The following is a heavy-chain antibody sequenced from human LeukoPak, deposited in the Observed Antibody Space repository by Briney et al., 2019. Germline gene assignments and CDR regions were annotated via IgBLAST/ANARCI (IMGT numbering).Heavy chain of an antibody. Sequence: GGSLRLSCAASGFTFSSYAMSWVRQAPGKGPEWVSYISSGSSTIFYADSVKGRFTISRDNAENSLYLQMNSLRDEDTAVYYCARDQGTLYYFDYWGQGTLVTVSS. V-gene: IGHV3-48*02. CDR1: GFTFSSYA. D-gene: IGHD3-10*01. CDR3: ARDQGTLYYFDY. J-gene: IGHJ4*02. CDR2: ISSGSSTI.